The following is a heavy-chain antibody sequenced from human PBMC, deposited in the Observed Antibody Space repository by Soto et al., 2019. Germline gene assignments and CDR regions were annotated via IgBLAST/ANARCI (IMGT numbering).Heavy chain of an antibody. CDR2: INAGNGNT. Sequence: ASVKVSCKASGYTFTSYAMHWVRQAPGQRLEWMGWINAGNGNTKYSQKFQGRVTITRDTSASTAYMELSSLRSEDTAVYYCARERGYCGGDCYSSFQHWGQGTLVTVSS. J-gene: IGHJ1*01. CDR3: ARERGYCGGDCYSSFQH. V-gene: IGHV1-3*01. D-gene: IGHD2-21*02. CDR1: GYTFTSYA.